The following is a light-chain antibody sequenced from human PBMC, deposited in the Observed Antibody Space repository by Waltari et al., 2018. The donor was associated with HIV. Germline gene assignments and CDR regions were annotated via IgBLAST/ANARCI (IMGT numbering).Light chain of an antibody. CDR1: SSDVGTPNF. CDR3: SSYAGSNNLV. CDR2: EVS. Sequence: QSALTQPPSASGSPGQSVTISCSGTSSDVGTPNFVSWYQHHPGKVPRLMLSEVSKRPSGVPDRFSGSKSGNTASLTVSGLQAEDEADYYCSSYAGSNNLVFGGGTKLTVL. J-gene: IGLJ2*01. V-gene: IGLV2-8*01.